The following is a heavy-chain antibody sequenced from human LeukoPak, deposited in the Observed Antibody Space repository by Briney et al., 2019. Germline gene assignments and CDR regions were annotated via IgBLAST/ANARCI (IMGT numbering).Heavy chain of an antibody. CDR1: GGSVSSGSYY. CDR2: IYYSGST. Sequence: PSETLSLTCTGSGGSVSSGSYYWSWIRQLPGKGLEWIGYIYYSGSTNYNPSLKSRVTISVDTSKNQFSLKLSSVTAADTAVYYCARERGYSYGTGWFDPWGQGTLVTVSS. CDR3: ARERGYSYGTGWFDP. V-gene: IGHV4-61*01. J-gene: IGHJ5*02. D-gene: IGHD5-18*01.